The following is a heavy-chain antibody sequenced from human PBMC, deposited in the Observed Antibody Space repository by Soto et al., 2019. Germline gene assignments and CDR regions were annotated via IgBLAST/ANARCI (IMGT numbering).Heavy chain of an antibody. Sequence: SETLSLTCIVSGGSISSGNYYWSWIRQHPGKGLEWIGYINYSGSTHYSPSLKSRVTIAVDTSKNQLSLNLTSVTAADTAVYYCAGELVAATAGSYGKDVWGKGPRSPSPQ. CDR2: INYSGST. CDR3: AGELVAATAGSYGKDV. J-gene: IGHJ6*04. D-gene: IGHD2-15*01. CDR1: GGSISSGNYY. V-gene: IGHV4-31*03.